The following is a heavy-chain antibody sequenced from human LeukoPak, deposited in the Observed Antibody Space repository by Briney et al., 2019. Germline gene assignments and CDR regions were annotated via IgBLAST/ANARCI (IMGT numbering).Heavy chain of an antibody. V-gene: IGHV3-7*05. CDR2: IKQDGSEK. CDR3: ARDVGYDSSGSYPYYFDY. J-gene: IGHJ4*02. Sequence: GGSLRLSCAASRFTFSSFWMTWVRQAPGKGLEWVANIKQDGSEKYYVDSVQGRFTISRDYAKNSLYLQMDSLRAEDTAVYYCARDVGYDSSGSYPYYFDYWGLGTLVTVSS. CDR1: RFTFSSFW. D-gene: IGHD3-22*01.